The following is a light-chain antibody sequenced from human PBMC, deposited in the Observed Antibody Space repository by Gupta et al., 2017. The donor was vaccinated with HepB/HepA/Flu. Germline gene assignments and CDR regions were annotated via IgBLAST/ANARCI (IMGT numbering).Light chain of an antibody. CDR2: LNSDGSH. CDR3: QTWGTGSRRIWV. CDR1: SGHSSYA. V-gene: IGLV4-69*01. J-gene: IGLJ3*02. Sequence: QLVLPQSPSASASLGASVKLTCTLSSGHSSYAIAWHQQQPEKGPRYLRKLNSDGSHSKGDGIPDRFSGSSSGAERYLTISSLQAEEEADYYCQTWGTGSRRIWVFGGGTKLTVL.